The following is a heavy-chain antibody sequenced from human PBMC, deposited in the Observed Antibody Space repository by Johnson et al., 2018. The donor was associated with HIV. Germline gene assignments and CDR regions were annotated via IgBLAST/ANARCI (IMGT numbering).Heavy chain of an antibody. CDR3: ARACRDGYTCDAFDI. J-gene: IGHJ3*02. Sequence: EVQLVESGGGVVQPGRSLRLSCAASGFTVSNNYMSWVRQAPGKGLEWVSVLFSGGTTYYADSVRGRFTISRDNSKNTFFLQMNSLRAEDTAVFYCARACRDGYTCDAFDIWGQGTMVTVSS. CDR2: LFSGGTT. V-gene: IGHV3-66*01. CDR1: GFTVSNNY. D-gene: IGHD5-24*01.